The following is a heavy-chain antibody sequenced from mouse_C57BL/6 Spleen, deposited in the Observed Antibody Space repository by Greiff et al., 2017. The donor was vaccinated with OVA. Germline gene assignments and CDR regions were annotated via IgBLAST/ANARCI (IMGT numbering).Heavy chain of an antibody. CDR3: ARRLDYNWYFDV. D-gene: IGHD2-4*01. V-gene: IGHV5-4*03. Sequence: EVKLMESGGGLVKPGGSLKLSCAASGFTFSSYAMSWVRQTPEKRLEWVATISDGGSYTYYPDNVKGRFTISRDNAKNNLYLQMSHLKSEDTAMYYCARRLDYNWYFDVWGTGTTVTVSS. CDR2: ISDGGSYT. J-gene: IGHJ1*03. CDR1: GFTFSSYA.